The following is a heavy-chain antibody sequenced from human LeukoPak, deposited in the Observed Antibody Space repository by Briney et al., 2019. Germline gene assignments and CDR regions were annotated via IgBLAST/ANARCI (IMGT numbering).Heavy chain of an antibody. V-gene: IGHV4-61*02. CDR3: ARDLGSQMATISDWFDP. J-gene: IGHJ5*02. Sequence: SETLSLTCTVSGDSISSGSYYWSWIRQPADKGLEWIGRIYTGGSTDYNPSLRSRVTISVDTSKNHFSLKLSSVTAADTAVYYCARDLGSQMATISDWFDPWGQGTLVTVSS. CDR2: IYTGGST. D-gene: IGHD5-24*01. CDR1: GDSISSGSYY.